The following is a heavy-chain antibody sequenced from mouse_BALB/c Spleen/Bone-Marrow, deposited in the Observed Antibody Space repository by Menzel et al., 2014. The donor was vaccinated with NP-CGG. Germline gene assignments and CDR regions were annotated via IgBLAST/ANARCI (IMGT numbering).Heavy chain of an antibody. CDR3: ARSLLRLQNAMDY. V-gene: IGHV1-54*01. D-gene: IGHD1-2*01. Sequence: VHLVESGAELVRPGISVKVSCKASGYAFTNYLIEWVKQRLGQGLEWIGVINPGSGGTNYNEKFKGKATLTADKSSSTAYMQLSSLTSDDSAVYFCARSLLRLQNAMDYWGQGTSVTVSS. CDR2: INPGSGGT. CDR1: GYAFTNYL. J-gene: IGHJ4*01.